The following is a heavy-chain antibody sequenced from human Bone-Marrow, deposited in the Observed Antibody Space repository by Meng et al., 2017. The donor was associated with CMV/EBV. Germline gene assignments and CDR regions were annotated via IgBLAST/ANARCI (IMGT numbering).Heavy chain of an antibody. CDR3: ARVTSSWSSGPFDY. CDR1: GFILSSYW. J-gene: IGHJ4*02. V-gene: IGHV3-74*01. CDR2: INSDGSST. D-gene: IGHD6-13*01. Sequence: ASGFILSSYWRQWVSQAPGKGLVWVSRINSDGSSTSYADSVKGRFTISRDNDKDTLNLQMNSLRAEDTAIYYCARVTSSWSSGPFDYWGQGTLVTVSS.